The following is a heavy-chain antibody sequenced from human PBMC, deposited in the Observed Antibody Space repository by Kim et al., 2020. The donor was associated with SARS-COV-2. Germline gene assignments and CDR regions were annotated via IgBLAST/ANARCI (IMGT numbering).Heavy chain of an antibody. V-gene: IGHV3-33*01. D-gene: IGHD6-19*01. Sequence: GGSLRLSCAASGFTFSSYGMHWVRQAPGKGLEWVAVIWYDGSNKYYADSVKGRFTISRDNSKNTLYLQMNSLRAEDTAVYYCARERGDSRYSSGWYYGYWGQGTLVTVSS. CDR3: ARERGDSRYSSGWYYGY. CDR2: IWYDGSNK. J-gene: IGHJ4*02. CDR1: GFTFSSYG.